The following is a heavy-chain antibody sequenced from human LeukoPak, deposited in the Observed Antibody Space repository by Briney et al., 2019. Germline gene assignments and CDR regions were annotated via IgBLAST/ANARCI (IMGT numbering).Heavy chain of an antibody. CDR2: IYTSGST. J-gene: IGHJ3*02. CDR1: GGSISSGSYY. Sequence: SETLSLTCTVSGGSISSGSYYWSWIRQPAGKGLEWIGRIYTSGSTNYNPSLKSRVTISVDTSKNQFSLKLSSVTAADTAVYYCARDPIRPYYYDSSGYGALDIWGQGTMVTVSS. D-gene: IGHD3-22*01. CDR3: ARDPIRPYYYDSSGYGALDI. V-gene: IGHV4-61*02.